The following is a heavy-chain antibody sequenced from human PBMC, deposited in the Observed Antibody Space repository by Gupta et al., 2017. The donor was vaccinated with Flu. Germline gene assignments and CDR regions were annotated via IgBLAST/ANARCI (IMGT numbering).Heavy chain of an antibody. V-gene: IGHV3-30*18. J-gene: IGHJ4*02. D-gene: IGHD3-22*01. CDR2: MSYDGSEK. CDR3: AKEERAFSSGYYFVFDG. Sequence: QLEESGGGVVQPGRSLRLSCAAYGFTFSSHGMHWVRQDPGKGLEWVAGMSYDGSEKDYGDFAKGRFTISRDDSKDTLYLQLNSLRAEDTAMYFCAKEERAFSSGYYFVFDGWGQGTLVTVSS. CDR1: GFTFSSHG.